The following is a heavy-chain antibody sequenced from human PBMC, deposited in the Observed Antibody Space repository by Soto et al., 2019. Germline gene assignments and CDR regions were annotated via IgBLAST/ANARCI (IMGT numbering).Heavy chain of an antibody. CDR1: GGSISSGGYY. CDR2: IYYSGST. V-gene: IGHV4-31*02. Sequence: PSETLSLTCTVSGGSISSGGYYWSWIRQHPGKGLEWIGYIYYSGSTYYNPSLKSRVTISVDTSKNQFSLKLSSVTAADTAVYYCARDVVLSDTAMATYYYYGMDVCGKGTMVTV. J-gene: IGHJ6*04. D-gene: IGHD5-18*01. CDR3: ARDVVLSDTAMATYYYYGMDV.